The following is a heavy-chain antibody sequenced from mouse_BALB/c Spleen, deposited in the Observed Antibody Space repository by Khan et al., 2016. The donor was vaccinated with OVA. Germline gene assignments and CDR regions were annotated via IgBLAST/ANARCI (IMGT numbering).Heavy chain of an antibody. CDR1: GYSFTGYF. CDR3: ARKYGSDFDY. Sequence: EVQLQESGPELVKPGASVKISCKASGYSFTGYFMNWVMQSHGKSLEWIGRINPHIGETFYNQKFMDKATLTVDESSSTAHMELRSLASEDSAVYYCARKYGSDFDYWGQGTTLTVSS. J-gene: IGHJ2*01. V-gene: IGHV1-20*02. CDR2: INPHIGET. D-gene: IGHD1-1*01.